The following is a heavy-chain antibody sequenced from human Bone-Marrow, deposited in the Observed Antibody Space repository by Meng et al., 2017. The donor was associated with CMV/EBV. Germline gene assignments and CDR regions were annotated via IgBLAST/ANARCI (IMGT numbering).Heavy chain of an antibody. CDR1: GGSFSGYY. CDR3: ARGLRNYGMDV. V-gene: IGHV4-34*01. CDR2: INHSGST. J-gene: IGHJ6*02. Sequence: SETLSLTCAVYGGSFSGYYWSWIRQPPGKGLEWIGEINHSGSTNYNPSLKSRVTISVDTSKNQFSLKLSSVTAADTAVYYCARGLRNYGMDVWGQGNTVTVSS.